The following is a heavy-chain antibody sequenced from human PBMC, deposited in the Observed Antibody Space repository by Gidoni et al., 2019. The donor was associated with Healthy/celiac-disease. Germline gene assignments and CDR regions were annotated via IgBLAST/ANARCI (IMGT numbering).Heavy chain of an antibody. CDR3: AKIAVAVAGSGVDY. J-gene: IGHJ4*02. CDR2: ISGSGGGT. V-gene: IGHV3-23*01. D-gene: IGHD6-19*01. CDR1: GFTFSSYA. Sequence: EVQLLESGGGWVQPGGSLSLSCAASGFTFSSYAMSWVRQAPGKGLEWVSAISGSGGGTYYADSVKGRFTISRDDTKNTLYLQMNSLGAEDTAVYYCAKIAVAVAGSGVDYWGQGTLVTVSS.